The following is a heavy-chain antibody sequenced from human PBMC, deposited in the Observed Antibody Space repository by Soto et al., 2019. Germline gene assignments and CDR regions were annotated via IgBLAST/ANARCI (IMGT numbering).Heavy chain of an antibody. Sequence: ASVKVSCKASGYSFIGYYMHWVRQAPGQGLEWMGMINPSGGSTNYAQKFQGRVSMTRDTSTTTLYMELSSLRSEDTAVYYCARDQGITIFGVVNYYGMDVWGQGTTVTVSS. CDR2: INPSGGST. CDR3: ARDQGITIFGVVNYYGMDV. V-gene: IGHV1-46*01. CDR1: GYSFIGYY. D-gene: IGHD3-3*01. J-gene: IGHJ6*02.